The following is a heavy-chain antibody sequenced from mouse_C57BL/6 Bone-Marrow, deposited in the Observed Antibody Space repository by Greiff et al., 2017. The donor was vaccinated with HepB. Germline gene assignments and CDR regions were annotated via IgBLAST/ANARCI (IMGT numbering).Heavy chain of an antibody. J-gene: IGHJ3*01. Sequence: EVKVEESGPRLVKPSQSLSLTCSVTGYSITSGYYWNWIRQFPGNKLEWMGYISYDGSNNYNPSLKNRISITRDTSKNQFFLKLNSVTTEDTATYYCARDSSGYVSACFAYWGQGTLVTVSA. CDR1: GYSITSGYY. CDR2: ISYDGSN. V-gene: IGHV3-6*01. CDR3: ARDSSGYVSACFAY. D-gene: IGHD3-2*02.